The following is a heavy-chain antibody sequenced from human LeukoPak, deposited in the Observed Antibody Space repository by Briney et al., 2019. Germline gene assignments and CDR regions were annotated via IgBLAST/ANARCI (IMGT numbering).Heavy chain of an antibody. D-gene: IGHD6-19*01. Sequence: PGGSLRLSCAVSGFTFSSYEMNWVRQAPGKGLEWVSHISSSGSTIYYADSVKGRFTISRDNAKNSLYLQMNSLRAEDTAVYYCARSRHGGWDSFDYWGQGPLVTVSS. J-gene: IGHJ4*02. CDR2: ISSSGSTI. CDR3: ARSRHGGWDSFDY. CDR1: GFTFSSYE. V-gene: IGHV3-48*03.